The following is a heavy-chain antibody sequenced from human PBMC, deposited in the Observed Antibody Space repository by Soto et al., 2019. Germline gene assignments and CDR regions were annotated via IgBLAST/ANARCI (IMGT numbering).Heavy chain of an antibody. V-gene: IGHV4-34*01. J-gene: IGHJ4*02. CDR1: CGSFSGYY. D-gene: IGHD3-10*01. CDR3: ARRGGPRPIITMVRGVTPFDY. CDR2: INHSGST. Sequence: SETLSLTCAVYCGSFSGYYWSWIRQPPGKGLGWIGEINHSGSTNYNPSLKSRVTISVDTSKNQFSLKLSSVTAADTAVYYCARRGGPRPIITMVRGVTPFDYWGQGTLVTVSS.